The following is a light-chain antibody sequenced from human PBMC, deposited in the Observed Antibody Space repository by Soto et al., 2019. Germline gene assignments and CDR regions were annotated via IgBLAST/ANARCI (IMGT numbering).Light chain of an antibody. J-gene: IGKJ1*01. Sequence: DIAMTQSPSSLSASVGDRVTITCRASQGISNYLAWYQQKPGKVPKLLISAASTMQSGVPSRFSSSGSGTDFTLTISSLQHEDVGTYYCQKYESAPWTFGQGTKVEIK. CDR3: QKYESAPWT. V-gene: IGKV1-27*01. CDR1: QGISNY. CDR2: AAS.